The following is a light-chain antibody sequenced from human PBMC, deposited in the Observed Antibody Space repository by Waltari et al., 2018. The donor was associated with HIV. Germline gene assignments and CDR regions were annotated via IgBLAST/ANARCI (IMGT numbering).Light chain of an antibody. CDR1: NIGGKL. J-gene: IGLJ2*01. CDR2: DDS. Sequence: SYALTQPPSVSVAPGKTARITCGGDNIGGKLVHWYQQKPGQAPVLVICDDSDRPSVIPERCSGSNSGNTATLTISRVEGGDEADYYCQVWVDSRDVAVIFGGGTKLTVL. V-gene: IGLV3-21*04. CDR3: QVWVDSRDVAVI.